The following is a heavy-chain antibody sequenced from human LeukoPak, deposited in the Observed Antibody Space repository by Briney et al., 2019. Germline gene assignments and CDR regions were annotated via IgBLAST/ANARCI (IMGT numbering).Heavy chain of an antibody. V-gene: IGHV2-5*01. CDR1: GFSLSTSGMG. CDR2: IYWNDDK. Sequence: ESGPTLVNPTRTLTLTCTFSGFSLSTSGMGVGWIRQPPGKALEWLTLIYWNDDKRYSPSLKSRLTITKDTSRNQVVLTMTNMDPVDTATYYCARKRHGSGITSFDYWGQGTLVTVSP. CDR3: ARKRHGSGITSFDY. J-gene: IGHJ4*02. D-gene: IGHD3-3*01.